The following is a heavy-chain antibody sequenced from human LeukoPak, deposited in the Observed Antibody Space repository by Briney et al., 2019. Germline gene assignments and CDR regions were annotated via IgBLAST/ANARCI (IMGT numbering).Heavy chain of an antibody. V-gene: IGHV4-59*08. CDR1: GGSISSYY. D-gene: IGHD1-26*01. Sequence: SETLSLTCTVSGGSISSYYWSWIRQPPGKGLEWIGDIYYSGYTNYNPSLKSRVTISVDTSKNQFSLKLSSVTAADTAVYYCARHEYSGSYIDYWGQGTLGTVSS. CDR2: IYYSGYT. J-gene: IGHJ4*02. CDR3: ARHEYSGSYIDY.